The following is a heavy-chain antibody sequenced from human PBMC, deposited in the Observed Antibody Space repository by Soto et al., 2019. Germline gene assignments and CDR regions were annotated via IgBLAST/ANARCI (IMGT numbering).Heavy chain of an antibody. J-gene: IGHJ6*02. V-gene: IGHV3-21*01. CDR2: ISSSSSYI. D-gene: IGHD6-13*01. CDR3: ARGRGAAGTDSVQYYGMAV. Sequence: GGSLRLSCAASGFTFSSYSMNWVRQAPGKGLEWVSSISSSSSYIYYADSVKGRFTISRDNAKNSLYLQMNSLRAEDTAVYYCARGRGAAGTDSVQYYGMAVWGQGTTVTVSS. CDR1: GFTFSSYS.